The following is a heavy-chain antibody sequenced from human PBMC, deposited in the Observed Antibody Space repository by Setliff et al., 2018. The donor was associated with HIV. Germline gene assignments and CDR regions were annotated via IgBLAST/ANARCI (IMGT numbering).Heavy chain of an antibody. CDR3: ARGGANPSWFDS. CDR1: GFSFSNSW. D-gene: IGHD3-16*01. Sequence: GSLRLSCAASGFSFSNSWMHWVRQAPGKGLVWVSRINTDGSSATYADSVKGRFTNSRDNAKNTLYLQMDSLRAEDTAVYYCARGGANPSWFDSWGRGTLVTVSS. V-gene: IGHV3-74*03. CDR2: INTDGSSA. J-gene: IGHJ5*01.